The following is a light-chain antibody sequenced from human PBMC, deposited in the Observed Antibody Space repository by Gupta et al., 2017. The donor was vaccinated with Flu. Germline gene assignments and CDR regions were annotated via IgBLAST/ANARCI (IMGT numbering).Light chain of an antibody. Sequence: QSVLTQPPSVSAAPGQKVTISCSGSSSNIGNNYVSWYQQLPGTAPKLLIYENNKRRSGIPDRFSGSKSGTSATLGITGLQTGDEADYYCGTGDSSLSVVVFGGGTKLTVL. V-gene: IGLV1-51*02. CDR1: SSNIGNNY. CDR3: GTGDSSLSVVV. CDR2: ENN. J-gene: IGLJ2*01.